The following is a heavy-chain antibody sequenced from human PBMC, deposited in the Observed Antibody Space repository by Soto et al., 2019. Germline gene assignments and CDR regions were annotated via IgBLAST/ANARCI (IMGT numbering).Heavy chain of an antibody. D-gene: IGHD3-9*01. CDR3: ARLEGLATISYYFDF. Sequence: QLQLQESGPGLVKPSETLSLTCSVSDDSINSDKYYWRWIRHPPWKGLEWIGSIYYRGNAYYNPSLQTLVTISLDKSRSQSSLKLNSVTAADSAVYFCARLEGLATISYYFDFWGPGALVTVSS. CDR2: IYYRGNA. CDR1: DDSINSDKYY. V-gene: IGHV4-39*01. J-gene: IGHJ4*02.